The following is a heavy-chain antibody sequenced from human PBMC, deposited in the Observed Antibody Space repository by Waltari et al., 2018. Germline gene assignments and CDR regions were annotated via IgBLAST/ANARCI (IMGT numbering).Heavy chain of an antibody. CDR3: ARVATKTYSSPVPGRPYYYGMDV. Sequence: EEQLVESGGGLAQPGESLRLSCAASGFTFSRYWMDWVRQAPGRGLVLFVRSSSEGRRTTYADSVKGRFTISRDNAKNTLYVQMNRLRAEDTAVYYCARVATKTYSSPVPGRPYYYGMDVWGQGTTVTVSS. V-gene: IGHV3-74*01. CDR1: GFTFSRYW. J-gene: IGHJ6*02. D-gene: IGHD3-22*01. CDR2: SSSEGRRT.